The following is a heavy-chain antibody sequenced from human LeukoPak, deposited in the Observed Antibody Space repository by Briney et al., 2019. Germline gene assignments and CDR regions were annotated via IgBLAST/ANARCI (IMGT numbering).Heavy chain of an antibody. Sequence: SETLSLTCTVSGGSISSGDYYWSWIRQHPGRGLEWIGYIYYSGSTYYNPSLKSRVTISVDRSKNQFSLKLSSVTAADTAVYYCARWGIYYYYGMDVWGQGTTVTVSS. CDR2: IYYSGST. D-gene: IGHD7-27*01. CDR3: ARWGIYYYYGMDV. CDR1: GGSISSGDYY. J-gene: IGHJ6*02. V-gene: IGHV4-30-4*08.